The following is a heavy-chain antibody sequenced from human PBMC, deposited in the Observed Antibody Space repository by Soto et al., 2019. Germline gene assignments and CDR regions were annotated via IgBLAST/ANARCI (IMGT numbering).Heavy chain of an antibody. V-gene: IGHV1-18*01. CDR2: ISAYNANT. D-gene: IGHD6-13*01. J-gene: IGHJ5*02. CDR3: ARARIAAAGPLNNWFDP. CDR1: GYTFTSYG. Sequence: QVQLVQSGAEVKKPGASVKVSCKASGYTFTSYGISWVRQAPGQGLEWMGWISAYNANTNYAQKLQGRVTMSTDTSTSTAYMELRSLRSDDTAVYYCARARIAAAGPLNNWFDPWGQGTLVTVSS.